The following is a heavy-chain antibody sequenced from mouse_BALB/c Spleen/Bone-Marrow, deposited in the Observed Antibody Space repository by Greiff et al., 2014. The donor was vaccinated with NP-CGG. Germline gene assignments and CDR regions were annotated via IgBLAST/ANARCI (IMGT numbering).Heavy chain of an antibody. J-gene: IGHJ3*01. CDR2: IDPANGNT. D-gene: IGHD2-1*01. Sequence: EVQLQQSGAELVKPGASVKLSCIASGFNIKDTYMHWVKQRPEQGLEWIGRIDPANGNTKYDPKFQGKATITADTSSNTAYLQLSSLTSEDTAVYYCARNGNYGAWFAYWGQGTLVTVSA. V-gene: IGHV14-3*02. CDR1: GFNIKDTY. CDR3: ARNGNYGAWFAY.